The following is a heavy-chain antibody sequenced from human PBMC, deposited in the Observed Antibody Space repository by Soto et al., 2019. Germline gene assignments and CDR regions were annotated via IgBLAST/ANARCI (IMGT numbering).Heavy chain of an antibody. Sequence: QVQLQESGPGLVKPSETLSLTCPVSGDSVSSGSYYWTWIRQPPGKGLEWIGYLYYTGTTNYNPSLKSRVTMSLDTSSNQFSLRLSSVTAADTAVYFCARTFCSTTSCQAHGMDVWGQGTSVTVSS. CDR3: ARTFCSTTSCQAHGMDV. D-gene: IGHD2-2*01. CDR2: LYYTGTT. CDR1: GDSVSSGSYY. J-gene: IGHJ6*02. V-gene: IGHV4-61*01.